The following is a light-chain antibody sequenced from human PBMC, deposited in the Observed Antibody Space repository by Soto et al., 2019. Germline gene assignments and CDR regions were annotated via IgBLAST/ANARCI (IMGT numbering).Light chain of an antibody. CDR3: AAWDDSLSGVV. J-gene: IGLJ2*01. V-gene: IGLV1-47*01. CDR2: RSN. Sequence: QSVLTQPPSASGTPGQRVTISCSGSSSNIGSNYVYWYQQLPGTAPKLLIYRSNQRPSGVPDRFSGSKSGTSASLALSGLRSEDEAHYYCAAWDDSLSGVVFGGGTQLTVL. CDR1: SSNIGSNY.